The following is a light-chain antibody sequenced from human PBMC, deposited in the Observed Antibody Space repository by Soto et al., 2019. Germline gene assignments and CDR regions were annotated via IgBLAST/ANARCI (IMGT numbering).Light chain of an antibody. CDR1: QSVGSL. CDR3: QQSFSIPFT. Sequence: EIVLTQSPATLSVSPGERATLSCRASQSVGSLLAWYQQKPGQAPRLLIYRASSRATGISGSFSGSGSGTDFTLTINNLQPEDFATYYCQQSFSIPFTFGPGTKVDI. J-gene: IGKJ3*01. V-gene: IGKV3-15*01. CDR2: RAS.